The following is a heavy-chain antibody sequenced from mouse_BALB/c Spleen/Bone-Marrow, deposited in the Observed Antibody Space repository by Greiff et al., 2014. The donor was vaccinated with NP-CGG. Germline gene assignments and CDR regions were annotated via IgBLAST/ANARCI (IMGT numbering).Heavy chain of an antibody. J-gene: IGHJ1*01. D-gene: IGHD2-2*01. Sequence: QLQESGPELVKPGASVKMSCKASGYTFTSYVIHWVKQQPGQGLEWIGNINPYNDGTQYNEKFKGKATLTSDKSSSTAFMELSSLTSEDSAVYYCARSLYGYDWYFDVWGAGTTVTVSS. CDR3: ARSLYGYDWYFDV. V-gene: IGHV1-14*01. CDR2: INPYNDGT. CDR1: GYTFTSYV.